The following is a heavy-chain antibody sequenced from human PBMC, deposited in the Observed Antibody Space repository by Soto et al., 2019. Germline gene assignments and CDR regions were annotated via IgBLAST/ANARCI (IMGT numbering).Heavy chain of an antibody. V-gene: IGHV1-69*13. Sequence: SLNLSWKTAGGTFSSYASSWGRQATGQGLEWMGGIIPIFGTANYAQKFQGRVTITADESTSTAYMELSSLRSEDTAVYYCAREGSYCSGGSCYFSGFDPWGQGTLVTVSS. CDR1: GGTFSSYA. J-gene: IGHJ5*02. D-gene: IGHD2-15*01. CDR3: AREGSYCSGGSCYFSGFDP. CDR2: IIPIFGTA.